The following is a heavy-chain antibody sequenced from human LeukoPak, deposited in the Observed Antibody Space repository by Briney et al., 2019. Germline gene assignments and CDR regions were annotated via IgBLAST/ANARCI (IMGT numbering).Heavy chain of an antibody. CDR3: TTRSGYYFARET. J-gene: IGHJ5*02. D-gene: IGHD3-3*01. CDR1: GFTFSNAW. V-gene: IGHV3-15*01. CDR2: IKSKTDGGTT. Sequence: GGSLRLSCAASGFTFSNAWMSWVRQAPGKGLEWVGRIKSKTDGGTTDYAAPVKGRFTISRDDSKNTLYLQMNSLKTEDTAVYYCTTRSGYYFARETWGQGTLVTVSS.